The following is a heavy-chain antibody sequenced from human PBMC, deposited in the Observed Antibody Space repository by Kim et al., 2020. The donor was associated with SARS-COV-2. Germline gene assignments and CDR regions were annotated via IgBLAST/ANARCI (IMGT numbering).Heavy chain of an antibody. Sequence: GGSLRLSCAASGFPLNRHAIHWVRQAPGKGLEWVAMVSHDGRTKFYADSVKDRFIISRDNSKNTLSLQMNSLRPGDTAVYYCARDPDSRGWFFGRFDPWG. V-gene: IGHV3-30*04. CDR1: GFPLNRHA. D-gene: IGHD6-19*01. CDR3: ARDPDSRGWFFGRFDP. J-gene: IGHJ5*02. CDR2: VSHDGRTK.